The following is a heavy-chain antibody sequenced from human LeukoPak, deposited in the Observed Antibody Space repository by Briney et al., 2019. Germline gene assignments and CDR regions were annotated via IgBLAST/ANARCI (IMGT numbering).Heavy chain of an antibody. CDR3: VRESPVAAVGRSWFDP. J-gene: IGHJ5*02. Sequence: GGSLRLSCAASGFTFSSYAMSWVRQAPGEGLGWVSTVSGSNGNTHYADSVKGRFTISRDNSKNTLYLQMNSLRADDTAVYYCVRESPVAAVGRSWFDPWGQGTLVTVSS. D-gene: IGHD6-13*01. CDR1: GFTFSSYA. V-gene: IGHV3-23*01. CDR2: VSGSNGNT.